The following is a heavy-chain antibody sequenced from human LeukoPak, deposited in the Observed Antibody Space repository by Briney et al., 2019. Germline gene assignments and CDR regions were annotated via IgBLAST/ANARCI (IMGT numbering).Heavy chain of an antibody. CDR3: ARAGSWIRKKGWFDP. V-gene: IGHV4-34*01. Sequence: SETLSLTCAVYGGSFSGYYWSWIRQPPGKGLEWIGEINHSGSTNYNPSLKSRVTISVDTSKSQFSLKLSSVTAADTAVYYCARAGSWIRKKGWFDPWGQGTLVTVSS. D-gene: IGHD5-12*01. J-gene: IGHJ5*02. CDR2: INHSGST. CDR1: GGSFSGYY.